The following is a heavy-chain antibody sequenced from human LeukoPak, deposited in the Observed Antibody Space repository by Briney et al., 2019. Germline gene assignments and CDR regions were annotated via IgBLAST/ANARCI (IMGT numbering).Heavy chain of an antibody. Sequence: PGGSLRLSCAASGFTFSSYSMNWVRQAPGEGLEWVSSISRSSSYIYYADSVKGRFTISRDNAKNSLYLQMNSLRAEDTAVYYCARAAAAGYYYYYMDVWGKGTTVTVSS. V-gene: IGHV3-21*01. CDR3: ARAAAAGYYYYYMDV. CDR2: ISRSSSYI. CDR1: GFTFSSYS. D-gene: IGHD6-13*01. J-gene: IGHJ6*03.